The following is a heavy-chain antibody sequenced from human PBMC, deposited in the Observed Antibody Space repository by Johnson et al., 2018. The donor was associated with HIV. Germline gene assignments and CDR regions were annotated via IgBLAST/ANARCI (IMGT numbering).Heavy chain of an antibody. D-gene: IGHD3-16*01. CDR1: GFTFSSYG. Sequence: QVQLVESGGGVVQPGGSLRLSCAVSGFTFSSYGMHWVRQAPGTGLEWVPVIYSGCTTYHADSVKGRFIISRDNSKNTLHLQMNSLRAEDTAVYYCAKPPSMGADAFDIWGQGTMVTVSS. CDR3: AKPPSMGADAFDI. V-gene: IGHV3-NL1*01. CDR2: IYSGCTT. J-gene: IGHJ3*02.